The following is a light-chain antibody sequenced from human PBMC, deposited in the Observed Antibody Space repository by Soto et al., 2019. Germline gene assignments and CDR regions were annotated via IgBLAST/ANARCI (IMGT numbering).Light chain of an antibody. Sequence: EIVLTQSPAPLSLSPGERATLSCRASQSVSTYLGWYQQKPGQAPRLLIYDASNRATGIPGRFSGSGSGTDFTLTISSLEPEDFAVYYCQHRRNWPWTFGQGTKVEVK. CDR1: QSVSTY. V-gene: IGKV3-11*01. CDR2: DAS. CDR3: QHRRNWPWT. J-gene: IGKJ1*01.